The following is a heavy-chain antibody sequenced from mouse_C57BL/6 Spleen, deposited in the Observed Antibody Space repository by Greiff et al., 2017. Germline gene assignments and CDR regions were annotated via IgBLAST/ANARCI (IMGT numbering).Heavy chain of an antibody. Sequence: QVQLQQSGAELVRPGTSVKVSCKASGYAFTNYLLEWVKQRPGQGLEWIGVINPGSGGTNYNEKFKGKATLTADKSSSTAYMQLSSLTSEDSAVYFCAILTGTGFAYWGQGTLVTVSA. CDR2: INPGSGGT. J-gene: IGHJ3*01. V-gene: IGHV1-54*01. CDR3: AILTGTGFAY. D-gene: IGHD4-1*01. CDR1: GYAFTNYL.